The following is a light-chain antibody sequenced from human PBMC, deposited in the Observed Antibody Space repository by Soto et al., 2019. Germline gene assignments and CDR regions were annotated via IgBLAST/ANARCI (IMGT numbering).Light chain of an antibody. CDR3: QQYYDWPTIT. Sequence: IVMTQSPATLSVPPGDRATLSCRASESVRSNLAWYQQKPGQAPRLLIYGASIRAADIPARFRGSGSGTEFALTIITVQSEDLAVYCCQQYYDWPTITFGQGARRE. CDR1: ESVRSN. J-gene: IGKJ5*01. V-gene: IGKV3-15*01. CDR2: GAS.